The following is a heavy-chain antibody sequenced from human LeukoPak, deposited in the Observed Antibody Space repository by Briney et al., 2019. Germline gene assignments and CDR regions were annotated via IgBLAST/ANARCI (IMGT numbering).Heavy chain of an antibody. V-gene: IGHV1-46*01. CDR3: ARDRREMATTDAFDI. Sequence: ASVKVSCKASGYIFTSYYMHWVRQAPGQGLEWMGIINPSGGSTSYAQKFQGRVTMTRDTSTSTVYMELSSLRSEDTAVYYCARDRREMATTDAFDIWGQGTMVTVSS. J-gene: IGHJ3*02. CDR1: GYIFTSYY. CDR2: INPSGGST. D-gene: IGHD5-24*01.